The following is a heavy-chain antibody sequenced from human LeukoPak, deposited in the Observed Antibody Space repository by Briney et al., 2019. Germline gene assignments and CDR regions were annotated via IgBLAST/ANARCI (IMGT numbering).Heavy chain of an antibody. J-gene: IGHJ3*01. CDR1: GGPIRTNY. D-gene: IGHD3-22*01. CDR2: AHSSGRT. V-gene: IGHV4-59*01. Sequence: PSETLSLTCTVSGGPIRTNYWRWIRQPPGKGLEWIGYAHSSGRTRSKPSLKSRVTISVDMSNKHLSLKLSSVTAADTAVYYCARDTYEYDSHFEDVFDSWGQGKMVTVSS. CDR3: ARDTYEYDSHFEDVFDS.